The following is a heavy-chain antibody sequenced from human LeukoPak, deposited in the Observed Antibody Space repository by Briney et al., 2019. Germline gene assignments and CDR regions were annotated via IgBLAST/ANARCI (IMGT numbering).Heavy chain of an antibody. CDR1: GFTFDDYA. CDR3: AKGRLPGWYFDL. V-gene: IGHV3-9*01. J-gene: IGHJ2*01. D-gene: IGHD5-12*01. Sequence: PGGSLRLSCAASGFTFDDYAMHWVRQAPGKGLEWVSGISWNSGSIGYADSVKGRFTISRDNAKNSLYLQMNGLRAEDTALYYCAKGRLPGWYFDLWGRGTLVTVSS. CDR2: ISWNSGSI.